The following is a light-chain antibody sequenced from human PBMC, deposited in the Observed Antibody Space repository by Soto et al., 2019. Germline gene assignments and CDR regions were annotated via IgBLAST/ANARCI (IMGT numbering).Light chain of an antibody. CDR2: KAS. V-gene: IGKV1-5*03. J-gene: IGKJ1*01. CDR1: QTISSW. Sequence: DLQMTQSPSTLSGSVGDRVTITCRASQTISSWLAWYQQKPGKAPKLLIYKASTLKSGVPSRFSGSGSGTEFTLTISSLQPDDFATYYCQQYETYSGTFGQGTKVDIK. CDR3: QQYETYSGT.